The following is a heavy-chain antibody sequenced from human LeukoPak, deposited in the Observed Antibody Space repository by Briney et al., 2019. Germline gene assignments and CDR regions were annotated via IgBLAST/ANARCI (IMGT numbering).Heavy chain of an antibody. CDR3: ARQYSGSYPGAFDT. D-gene: IGHD1-26*01. CDR2: IYPGDSDT. CDR1: GYSFTNYW. Sequence: GESLKISCKGSGYSFTNYWIGWVRQMPVKGLEWMGIIYPGDSDTRYSPSFQGQVTISVDKSISTAYLQWSSLKASDTAVYYCARQYSGSYPGAFDTWGQGTMVTVSS. J-gene: IGHJ3*02. V-gene: IGHV5-51*01.